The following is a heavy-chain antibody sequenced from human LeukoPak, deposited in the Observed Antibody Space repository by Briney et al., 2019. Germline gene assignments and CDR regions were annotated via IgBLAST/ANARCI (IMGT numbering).Heavy chain of an antibody. CDR3: ARKDSSPRTFDY. D-gene: IGHD3-22*01. CDR1: GFSFSSYW. Sequence: GGSLRLSCAASGFSFSSYWMSWVRQAPGKGVEWVANIKEDGSEKNYVDSVKGRFTISRDNAKNSLYLQMNSLRAEDTAVYYCARKDSSPRTFDYWGQGTLVTVSS. J-gene: IGHJ4*02. V-gene: IGHV3-7*01. CDR2: IKEDGSEK.